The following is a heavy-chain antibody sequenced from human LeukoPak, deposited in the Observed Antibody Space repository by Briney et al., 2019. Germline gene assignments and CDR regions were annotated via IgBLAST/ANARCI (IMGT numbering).Heavy chain of an antibody. Sequence: PSETLSLTCTVSGGSISSYYWSWIRQPPGKGLEWIGYIYYSGSTNYNPSLKSRVTISVDTSKNQFPLKLNSVTAADTAVYFCARSAAVAGSSGWFDPWGQGTLVTVSS. J-gene: IGHJ5*02. CDR3: ARSAAVAGSSGWFDP. V-gene: IGHV4-59*01. CDR1: GGSISSYY. CDR2: IYYSGST. D-gene: IGHD6-19*01.